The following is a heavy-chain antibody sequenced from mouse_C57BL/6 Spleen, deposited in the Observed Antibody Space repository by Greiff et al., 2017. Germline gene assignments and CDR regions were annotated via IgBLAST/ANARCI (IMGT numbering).Heavy chain of an antibody. J-gene: IGHJ2*01. CDR2: IWSGGST. V-gene: IGHV2-2*01. CDR1: GFSLTSYG. Sequence: VKLVESGPGLVQPSQSLSITCTVSGFSLTSYGVHWVRQSPGKGLEWLGVIWSGGSTDYNAAFISRLSISKDNSKSQVFFKMNSLQADDTAIYYCARKIQDGYFDYWGQGTTLTVSS. CDR3: ARKIQDGYFDY.